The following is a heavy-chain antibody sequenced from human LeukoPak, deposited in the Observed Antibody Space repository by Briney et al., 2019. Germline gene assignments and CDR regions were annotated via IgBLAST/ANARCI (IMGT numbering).Heavy chain of an antibody. CDR1: GFPFSSYE. CDR2: ISSSGNKI. V-gene: IGHV3-48*03. Sequence: GGSLRLSCAASGFPFSSYEMNWVRQAPGKRLQWVSYISSSGNKIYYAASVKGRFTISRDNAKNSLYLQIDSLRAEDTAVYYCAIGQRPQYTSTWDNWFDPWGQGTQVTVSS. J-gene: IGHJ5*02. D-gene: IGHD2-2*01. CDR3: AIGQRPQYTSTWDNWFDP.